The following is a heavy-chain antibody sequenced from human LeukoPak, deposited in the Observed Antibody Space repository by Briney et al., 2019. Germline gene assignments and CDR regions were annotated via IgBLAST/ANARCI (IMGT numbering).Heavy chain of an antibody. D-gene: IGHD4-17*01. Sequence: ASVKVSCKASGYTFTSYDINWVRQATGQGLEWMGWMNPNSGNTGYAQKFQGRVTTTRSTSISTAYMELSSLRSEDTAVYYCATASTVTTERGSVVRAFDIWGQGTMVTVSS. V-gene: IGHV1-8*01. J-gene: IGHJ3*02. CDR2: MNPNSGNT. CDR3: ATASTVTTERGSVVRAFDI. CDR1: GYTFTSYD.